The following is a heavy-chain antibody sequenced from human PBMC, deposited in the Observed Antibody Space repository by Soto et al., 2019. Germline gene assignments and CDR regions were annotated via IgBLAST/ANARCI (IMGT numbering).Heavy chain of an antibody. D-gene: IGHD2-15*01. Sequence: GGSLRLSCAASGFTFSGYAMTWVRQAPGKGLEWVSGISGSGGSTYYADSVKGRFAISRDNSKNTLYLQMNSLRAEDSAVYYCAKDLVWETVVGTSRYYFDSWGQGTLVTAPQ. CDR3: AKDLVWETVVGTSRYYFDS. V-gene: IGHV3-23*01. J-gene: IGHJ4*02. CDR1: GFTFSGYA. CDR2: ISGSGGST.